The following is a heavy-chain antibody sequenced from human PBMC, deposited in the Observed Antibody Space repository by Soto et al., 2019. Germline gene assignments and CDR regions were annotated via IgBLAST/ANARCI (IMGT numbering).Heavy chain of an antibody. Sequence: GGSLRLSCAASGFTFSSYSMNWVRQAPGKGLEWVSSISSSSSYIYYADSVKGRFTISRDNAKNSLYLQMNSLRAEDTAVYYCARDPCRGCSCYRGVRYFDYWGQGTLVTVSS. CDR1: GFTFSSYS. J-gene: IGHJ4*02. CDR2: ISSSSSYI. D-gene: IGHD2-15*01. CDR3: ARDPCRGCSCYRGVRYFDY. V-gene: IGHV3-21*01.